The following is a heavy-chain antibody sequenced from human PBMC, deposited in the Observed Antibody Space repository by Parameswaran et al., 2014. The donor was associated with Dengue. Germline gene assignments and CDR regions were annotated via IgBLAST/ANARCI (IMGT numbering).Heavy chain of an antibody. J-gene: IGHJ1*01. CDR3: VKDGGQLLPEH. CDR2: VNPNSGGT. V-gene: IGHV1-2*04. Sequence: WVRQAPGQGLEWMGWVNPNSGGTSFAQKFQDWVTMTTDTSITTAYMELSRLSSDDTAVYYCVKDGGQLLPEHWGQGTLVTVSS. D-gene: IGHD2-2*01.